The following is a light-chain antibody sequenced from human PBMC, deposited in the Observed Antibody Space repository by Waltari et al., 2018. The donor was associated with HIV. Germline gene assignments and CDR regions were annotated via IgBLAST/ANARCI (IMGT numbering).Light chain of an antibody. J-gene: IGKJ1*01. CDR3: QQSYNSPMWT. V-gene: IGKV1-39*01. Sequence: DIQMTQSPSSLSASVGDRVTITCRASLFIRTFLNWFQQKPGKAPKLLIYAASTLQGGVPPRFSGSGSGTDFSLTISSLQPEDFATYYCQQSYNSPMWTFGQGTKVEIK. CDR1: LFIRTF. CDR2: AAS.